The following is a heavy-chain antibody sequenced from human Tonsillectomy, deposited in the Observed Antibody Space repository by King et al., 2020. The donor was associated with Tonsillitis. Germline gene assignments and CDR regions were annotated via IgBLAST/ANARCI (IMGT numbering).Heavy chain of an antibody. J-gene: IGHJ6*02. CDR2: ISSSSSYI. CDR1: GFTFSTYR. Sequence: DVQLVESGGGLVKPGGSLRISCAASGFTFSTYRMNWVRQAPGKGLEWVSSISSSSSYIYYADSVKGRFTISRDNAKNSLYLQMNSLRAEDTAVYYCARHIFGEENYGMDVWGQGTTVTVSS. CDR3: ARHIFGEENYGMDV. V-gene: IGHV3-21*01. D-gene: IGHD3-10*02.